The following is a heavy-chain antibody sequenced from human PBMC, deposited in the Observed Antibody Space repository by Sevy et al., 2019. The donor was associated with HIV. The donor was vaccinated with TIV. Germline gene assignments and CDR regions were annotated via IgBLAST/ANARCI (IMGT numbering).Heavy chain of an antibody. Sequence: GGSLRLSCAASGFTFSGSAMHWVRQASGKGLEWAGRIRSKANSYATAYAASVKGRFTISRDDSKNTAYLQMNSLKTEDTAVYYCTRPVGAQYYYYGMDVWGQGTTVTVSS. J-gene: IGHJ6*02. V-gene: IGHV3-73*01. CDR2: IRSKANSYAT. CDR1: GFTFSGSA. CDR3: TRPVGAQYYYYGMDV. D-gene: IGHD1-26*01.